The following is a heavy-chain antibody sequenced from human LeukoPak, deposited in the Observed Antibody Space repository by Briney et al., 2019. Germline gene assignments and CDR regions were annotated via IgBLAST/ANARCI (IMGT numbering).Heavy chain of an antibody. CDR2: IIPTFGTA. V-gene: IGHV1-69*06. CDR1: GGTFSSYA. Sequence: SVKVSCKASGGTFSSYAISWVRQAPGQGLEWMGGIIPTFGTANYAQKFQGRVTITADKSTSTAYMELSSLRSEDTAVYYCARGLRYFDWLFLWGQGTLVTVSS. D-gene: IGHD3-9*01. CDR3: ARGLRYFDWLFL. J-gene: IGHJ5*02.